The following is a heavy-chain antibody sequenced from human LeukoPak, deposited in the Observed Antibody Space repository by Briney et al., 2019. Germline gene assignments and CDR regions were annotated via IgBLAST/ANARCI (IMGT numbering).Heavy chain of an antibody. V-gene: IGHV3-21*01. D-gene: IGHD1-14*01. CDR1: GFTFSSYS. CDR2: ISSSSSYI. J-gene: IGHJ3*02. CDR3: ASEARPDDAFDI. Sequence: PGVSLRLSCAASGFTFSSYSMNWVRQAPGKGLEWVSSISSSSSYIYYADSVKGRFTISRDNAKNSLYLQMNSLRAEDTAVYYCASEARPDDAFDIWGQGTMVTVSS.